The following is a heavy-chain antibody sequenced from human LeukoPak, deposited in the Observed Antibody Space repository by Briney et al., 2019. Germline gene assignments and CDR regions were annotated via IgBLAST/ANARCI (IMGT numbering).Heavy chain of an antibody. Sequence: GGSLRLSCAVSGFTFSAYNMHWVRQAPGKGLDWEAVVKDDGSYTSYAASVKGRFTISRDNSRNTVVLQMNSLRAEDTAVCYCASFGVVIRAFDYWGQGTLVTVSS. D-gene: IGHD3-3*01. CDR1: GFTFSAYN. J-gene: IGHJ4*02. CDR2: VKDDGSYT. V-gene: IGHV3-30*04. CDR3: ASFGVVIRAFDY.